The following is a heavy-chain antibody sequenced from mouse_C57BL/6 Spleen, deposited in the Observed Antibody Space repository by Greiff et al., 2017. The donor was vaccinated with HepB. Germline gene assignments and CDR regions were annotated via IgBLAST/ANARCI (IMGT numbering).Heavy chain of an antibody. J-gene: IGHJ2*01. CDR1: GYAFTNYL. D-gene: IGHD2-4*01. CDR3: ARSSPYDYDDGYFDY. V-gene: IGHV1-54*01. CDR2: INPGSGGT. Sequence: VQLQESGAELVRPGTSVKVSCKASGYAFTNYLIEWVKQRPGQGLEWIGVINPGSGGTNYNEKFKGKATLTADKSSSTAYMQLSSLTSEDSAVYFCARSSPYDYDDGYFDYWGQGTTLTVSS.